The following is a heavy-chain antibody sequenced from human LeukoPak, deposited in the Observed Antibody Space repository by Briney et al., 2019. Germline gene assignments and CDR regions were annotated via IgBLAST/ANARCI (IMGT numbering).Heavy chain of an antibody. CDR1: GGSISSSSYY. CDR2: IYYSGST. D-gene: IGHD6-6*01. V-gene: IGHV4-39*07. CDR3: ARGRGVAARRGFDF. Sequence: SETLSLTCTVSGGSISSSSYYWGWIRQPPGKGLEWIGSIYYSGSTYYNPSLKSRVTISVDTSKNEFSLKLKSVTAADTAVFYCARGRGVAARRGFDFWGQGTLVTVSS. J-gene: IGHJ4*02.